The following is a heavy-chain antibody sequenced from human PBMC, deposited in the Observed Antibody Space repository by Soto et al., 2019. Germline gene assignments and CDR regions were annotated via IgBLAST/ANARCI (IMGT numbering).Heavy chain of an antibody. CDR3: ARLSGDHSAFFSYGMDA. J-gene: IGHJ6*02. CDR2: INSDGTIS. V-gene: IGHV3-74*01. D-gene: IGHD2-21*01. CDR1: RLTFDTYW. Sequence: ILSCAASRLTFDTYWMTWVRQAPGKGPEWLSGINSDGTISSYADSVKGRFTISRDNARNTLSLQMNSLRADDTAVYYCARLSGDHSAFFSYGMDAWGQGTTVTVSS.